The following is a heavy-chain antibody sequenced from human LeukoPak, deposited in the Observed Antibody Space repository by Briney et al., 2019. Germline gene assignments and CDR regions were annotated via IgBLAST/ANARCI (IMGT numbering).Heavy chain of an antibody. CDR2: IYWDDDK. Sequence: SGPRLVKPTQTLTLTCTFSGFSRSTSGVGVGWIRQPPGKALEWLALIYWDDDKRYSPSLKSRLTITKDTSKNQVVLTMTNMDPVDTATYYCVPYYYDSSGYRTGFDYWGQGTLVTVSS. J-gene: IGHJ4*02. V-gene: IGHV2-5*02. CDR3: VPYYYDSSGYRTGFDY. CDR1: GFSRSTSGVG. D-gene: IGHD3-22*01.